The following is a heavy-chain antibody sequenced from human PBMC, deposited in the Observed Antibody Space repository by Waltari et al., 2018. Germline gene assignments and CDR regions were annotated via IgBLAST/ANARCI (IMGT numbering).Heavy chain of an antibody. J-gene: IGHJ4*02. CDR1: GFTTFSNFW. Sequence: EVQLLESGGGLVRPGGSLRLSCVASGFTTFSNFWIPWVRQVPGKGLVWVSRINRDGSTTGYADSVKGRFTVSRDNAKNTVYLEMNSLRSEDTAVYYCWVGATETPPDYWGQGTLVTVSS. D-gene: IGHD1-26*01. CDR2: INRDGSTT. V-gene: IGHV3-74*01. CDR3: WVGATETPPDY.